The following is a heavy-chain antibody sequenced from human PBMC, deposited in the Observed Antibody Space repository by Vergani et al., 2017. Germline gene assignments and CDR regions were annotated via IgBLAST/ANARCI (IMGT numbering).Heavy chain of an antibody. V-gene: IGHV4-34*01. CDR2: IDHTGRN. CDR3: ARVNTESNGHLYYYYYMDV. Sequence: QVQLQQWGGGLLKPSETLSLTCVVNGGSFTSYHWQWIRQSPGEGLEWVGDIDHTGRNEYNPYLKSRFTMSVDKSRNQFAMTVNAVTATDTAIYFCARVNTESNGHLYYYYYMDVWGQGTAVTVS. D-gene: IGHD2-8*01. CDR1: GGSFTSYH. J-gene: IGHJ6*03.